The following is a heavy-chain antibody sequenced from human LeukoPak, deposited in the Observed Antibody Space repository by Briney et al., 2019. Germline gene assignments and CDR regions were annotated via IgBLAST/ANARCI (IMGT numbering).Heavy chain of an antibody. CDR1: GFTFSSYP. CDR3: AREPIDY. CDR2: ISYDGSEK. J-gene: IGHJ4*02. Sequence: GGSLRLSCAASGFTFSSYPMHWVRQAPGKGLEWVAIISYDGSEKHYADPVKGRFTISRDNSKNTLYLQMNSLRAEDTAVYYCAREPIDYWGQGTLVTVSS. V-gene: IGHV3-30-3*01.